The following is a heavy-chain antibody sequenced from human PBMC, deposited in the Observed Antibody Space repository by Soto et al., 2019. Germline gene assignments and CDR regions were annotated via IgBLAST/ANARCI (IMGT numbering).Heavy chain of an antibody. CDR3: AKKGDGVGTDYDILTGYYTPKNGMDV. J-gene: IGHJ6*02. D-gene: IGHD3-9*01. V-gene: IGHV3-23*01. Sequence: GGSLRLSCAASGFTFSSYAMSWVRQAPGKGLEWVSAISGSGGSTYYADSVKGRFTISRDNSKNTLYLQMNSLRAEDTAVYYCAKKGDGVGTDYDILTGYYTPKNGMDVWGQGTTVTVSS. CDR2: ISGSGGST. CDR1: GFTFSSYA.